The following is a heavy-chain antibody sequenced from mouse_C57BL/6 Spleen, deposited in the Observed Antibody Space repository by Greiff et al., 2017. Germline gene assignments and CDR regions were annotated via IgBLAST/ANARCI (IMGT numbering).Heavy chain of an antibody. CDR2: IDPETGGT. CDR1: GYTFTDYE. D-gene: IGHD2-5*01. V-gene: IGHV1-15*01. J-gene: IGHJ3*01. CDR3: TRGAYYSNDEFAY. Sequence: VKLQESGAELVRPGASVTLSCKASGYTFTDYEMHWVKQTPVHGLEWIGAIDPETGGTAYNQKFKGKAILTADKSSSTAHMELRSLTSEDSAVYYCTRGAYYSNDEFAYWGQGTLVTVSA.